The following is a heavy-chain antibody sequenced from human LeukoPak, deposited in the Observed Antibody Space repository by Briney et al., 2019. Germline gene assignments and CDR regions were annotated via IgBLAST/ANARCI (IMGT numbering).Heavy chain of an antibody. J-gene: IGHJ4*02. Sequence: PGGSLRLSCAASGFTFDDYGMSWVRQAPGKGLEWVSGINWNGGSTGYADSVKGRFTISRDNAKNSLYLQMNSLRAEDTALYYCARDAAYYYGSGSYRNGIDYWGQGSLVTVSS. V-gene: IGHV3-20*04. D-gene: IGHD3-10*01. CDR1: GFTFDDYG. CDR2: INWNGGST. CDR3: ARDAAYYYGSGSYRNGIDY.